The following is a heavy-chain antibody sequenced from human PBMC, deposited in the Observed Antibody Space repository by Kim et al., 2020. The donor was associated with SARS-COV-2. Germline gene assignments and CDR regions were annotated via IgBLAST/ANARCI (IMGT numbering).Heavy chain of an antibody. J-gene: IGHJ4*02. D-gene: IGHD3-22*01. V-gene: IGHV3-74*01. Sequence: GGSLRLSCAASGFTFSSYWMHWVRQAPGKGLVWVSFINTDGSSTTYADSVKGRFTISRDNAKNTLYLQMNSLRAEDTALYYCARGRSGGYFDYWGQGTLVTVSS. CDR2: INTDGSST. CDR1: GFTFSSYW. CDR3: ARGRSGGYFDY.